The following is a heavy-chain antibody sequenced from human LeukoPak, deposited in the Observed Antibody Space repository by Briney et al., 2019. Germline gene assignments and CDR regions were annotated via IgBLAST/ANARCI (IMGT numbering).Heavy chain of an antibody. D-gene: IGHD2-15*01. J-gene: IGHJ6*02. CDR2: ISYDGSNK. CDR1: GFTFSSYG. V-gene: IGHV3-30*18. Sequence: GRSLRLSCAASGFTFSSYGMHWVRQAPGKGLEWVAVISYDGSNKYYADSVKGRFTISRDKSKNMVYLQMNSLRAEDTAVYYCAKDREHCSGGSCGGVDVWGQGTTVIVSS. CDR3: AKDREHCSGGSCGGVDV.